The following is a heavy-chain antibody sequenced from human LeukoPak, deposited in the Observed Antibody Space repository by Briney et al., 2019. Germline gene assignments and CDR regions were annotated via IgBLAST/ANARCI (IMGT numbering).Heavy chain of an antibody. CDR1: AGSISSSSYY. D-gene: IGHD3-22*01. Sequence: SETLSLTCTVSAGSISSSSYYWGWIRQPPGKGLEWIGSIYYSGSTHYNPSLKSRVTISVDTSKNQFSLKLSSVTAADTAVYYCARGPYSYDSSGAFDIWGQGTMVTVSS. J-gene: IGHJ3*02. CDR3: ARGPYSYDSSGAFDI. V-gene: IGHV4-39*07. CDR2: IYYSGST.